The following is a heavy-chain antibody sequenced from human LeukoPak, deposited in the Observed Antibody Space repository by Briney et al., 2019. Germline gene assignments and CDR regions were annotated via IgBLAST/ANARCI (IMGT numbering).Heavy chain of an antibody. CDR3: ARDVVAVVVAATPAYNWFDP. Sequence: SVKVSCKASGGTFSSYAISWVRQAPGQGLEWMGGIIPIFGTANYAQKFQGRVTITADESTSTAYMELSSLRSEDTAVYYCARDVVAVVVAATPAYNWFDPWGQGTLVTVSS. J-gene: IGHJ5*02. V-gene: IGHV1-69*13. CDR2: IIPIFGTA. CDR1: GGTFSSYA. D-gene: IGHD2-15*01.